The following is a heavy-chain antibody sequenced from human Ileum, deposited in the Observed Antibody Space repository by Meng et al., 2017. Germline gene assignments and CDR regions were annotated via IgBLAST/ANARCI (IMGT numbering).Heavy chain of an antibody. CDR1: GFTFSSYW. J-gene: IGHJ4*02. Sequence: VGLVGRGGGLVRPGGSLRLSCTASGFTFSSYWMHWVRQAPGKGLVWVSRINGDGGTTSHADSVKGRFTISRDNAKNTLYLQVNSLRAEDTALYYCARGSASYFGSWGQGTLVTVSS. CDR2: INGDGGTT. V-gene: IGHV3-74*02. CDR3: ARGSASYFGS.